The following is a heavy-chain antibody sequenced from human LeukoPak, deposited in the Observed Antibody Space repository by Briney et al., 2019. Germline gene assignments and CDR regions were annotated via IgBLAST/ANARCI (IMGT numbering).Heavy chain of an antibody. V-gene: IGHV4-39*07. CDR3: ARISSVWLKDYYYYMDV. J-gene: IGHJ6*03. CDR1: GGSISSNSYY. D-gene: IGHD6-19*01. CDR2: LYYSGST. Sequence: SETLSLTCTVAGGSISSNSYYWGWIRQPPGKGLEWIGSLYYSGSTYNNPSLKSRVTISIDTSKNQFSLKLTSLTAADTAVYYCARISSVWLKDYYYYMDVWGKGTTVTVSS.